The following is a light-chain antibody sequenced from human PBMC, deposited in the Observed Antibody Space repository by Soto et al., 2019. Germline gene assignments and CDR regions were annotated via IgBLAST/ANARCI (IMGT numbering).Light chain of an antibody. CDR3: QQYDNCPRT. Sequence: EIGMTQSPATLSASPGERATLSCSASQGISSKLAWYQRKVGQAPMLLIYGASTRAAGIPNRFSGSGSGTEFTLTITSLPSEDFEVYSCQQYDNCPRTFGGGTKVEIK. CDR1: QGISSK. V-gene: IGKV3-15*01. J-gene: IGKJ4*01. CDR2: GAS.